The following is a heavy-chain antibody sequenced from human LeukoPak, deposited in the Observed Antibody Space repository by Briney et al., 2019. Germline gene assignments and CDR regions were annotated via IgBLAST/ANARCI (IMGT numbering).Heavy chain of an antibody. J-gene: IGHJ4*02. D-gene: IGHD3-16*01. CDR2: ISPSGDIT. CDR3: AKDLGY. CDR1: GFTFTTHG. V-gene: IGHV3-23*01. Sequence: GGTLRLSCAASGFTFTTHGINWVRQAPGKGLEWVSAISPSGDITYYADSVKGRFTISRDNYKNTVTLQVSSLRVEDTAVYYCAKDLGYWGQGTLVTVSS.